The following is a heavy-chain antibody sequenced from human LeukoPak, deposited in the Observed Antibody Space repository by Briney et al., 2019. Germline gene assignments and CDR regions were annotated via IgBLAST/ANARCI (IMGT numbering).Heavy chain of an antibody. Sequence: GGSLRLSCAASGFTFSSYWMHWVRQAPGKGLVWVSRISTDGSTTTYADSVKGRFTISRDNAKNSLYLQMNSLRAEDTALYYCAKDSDGDQNKIFDYWGQGTLVTVSS. CDR3: AKDSDGDQNKIFDY. CDR1: GFTFSSYW. D-gene: IGHD4-17*01. V-gene: IGHV3-74*01. CDR2: ISTDGSTT. J-gene: IGHJ4*02.